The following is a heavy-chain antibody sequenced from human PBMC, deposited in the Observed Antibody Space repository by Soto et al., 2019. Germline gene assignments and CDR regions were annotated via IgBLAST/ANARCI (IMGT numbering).Heavy chain of an antibody. J-gene: IGHJ6*02. CDR2: IYYSGST. Sequence: SETLSLTCTVSAGSISSGDYYWSWIRQPPGKGLEWIRYIYYSGSTYYNPSLKSRVTISVDTSKNQSSLKLSSVTAADTAVYYCARDRDYYGSGVEVGMDVWGQGTTVTVSS. CDR3: ARDRDYYGSGVEVGMDV. V-gene: IGHV4-30-4*01. D-gene: IGHD3-10*01. CDR1: AGSISSGDYY.